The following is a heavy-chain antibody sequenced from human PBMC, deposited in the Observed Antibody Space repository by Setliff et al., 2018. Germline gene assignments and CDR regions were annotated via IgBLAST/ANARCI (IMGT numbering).Heavy chain of an antibody. CDR1: GGSISSGGYY. V-gene: IGHV4-39*07. J-gene: IGHJ4*02. CDR2: INHSGST. Sequence: SETLSLTCTVSGGSISSGGYYWSWIRQPPGKGLEWIGEINHSGSTNYNPSLKSRVTISVDTSKNQFSLKLSSVTAADTAVYYCARGRIQLWKYYFDYWGQGTLVTSPQ. CDR3: ARGRIQLWKYYFDY. D-gene: IGHD5-18*01.